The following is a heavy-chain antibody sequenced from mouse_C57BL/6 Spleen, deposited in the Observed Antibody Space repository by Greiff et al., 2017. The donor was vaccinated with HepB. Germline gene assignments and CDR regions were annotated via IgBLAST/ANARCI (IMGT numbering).Heavy chain of an antibody. Sequence: QVQLQQPGAELVRPGTSVKLSCKASGYTFTSYWMHWVKQRPGQGLEWIGVIDPSDSYTNYNQKFKGKATLTVDTSSSTAYMQLSSLTSEDSAVYYCAFSSISYWGQGTLVTVSA. V-gene: IGHV1-59*01. CDR1: GYTFTSYW. CDR3: AFSSISY. J-gene: IGHJ3*01. D-gene: IGHD1-1*01. CDR2: IDPSDSYT.